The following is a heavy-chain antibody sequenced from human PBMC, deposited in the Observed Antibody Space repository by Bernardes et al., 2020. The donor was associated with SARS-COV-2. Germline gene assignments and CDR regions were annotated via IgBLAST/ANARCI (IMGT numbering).Heavy chain of an antibody. J-gene: IGHJ6*03. V-gene: IGHV4-4*07. CDR1: GGSISSYY. D-gene: IGHD3-3*01. CDR2: IYTSGST. Sequence: SETLSLTCTVSGGSISSYYWSWIRQPAGKGLEWIGRIYTSGSTNYNPSLKSRVTMSVDTSKNQFSLKLSSVTAADTAVYYCAREPNTIFGVDYYMDVWGKGTTVTVSS. CDR3: AREPNTIFGVDYYMDV.